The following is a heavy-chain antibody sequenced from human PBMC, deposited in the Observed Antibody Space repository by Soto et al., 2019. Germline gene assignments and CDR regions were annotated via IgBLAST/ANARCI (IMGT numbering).Heavy chain of an antibody. J-gene: IGHJ6*03. CDR2: ISSNGGST. Sequence: GGSLRLSCAASGFTFSSYAMHWVRQAPGKGLEYVSAISSNGGSTYYANSLKGRFTICRDNFKNTLYLQMGSLRAEDMAGYYCARDRPYSSSSRPFYYYYYMDVWGKGTTVTVSS. V-gene: IGHV3-64*01. CDR1: GFTFSSYA. CDR3: ARDRPYSSSSRPFYYYYYMDV. D-gene: IGHD6-6*01.